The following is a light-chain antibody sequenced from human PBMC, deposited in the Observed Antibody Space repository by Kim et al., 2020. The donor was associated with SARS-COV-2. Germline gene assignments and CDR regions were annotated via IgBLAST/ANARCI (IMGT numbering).Light chain of an antibody. CDR3: QQSYSTPWT. CDR1: QSISNY. CDR2: AAS. J-gene: IGKJ2*02. V-gene: IGKV1-39*01. Sequence: SASVGDRVTLTCRTSQSISNYFNWFQQKPGKAPKLLIYAASSLESGVPSRFSGSGSGTEFSLTRSNLQPEDSATYYCQQSYSTPWTFGQGTKLEI.